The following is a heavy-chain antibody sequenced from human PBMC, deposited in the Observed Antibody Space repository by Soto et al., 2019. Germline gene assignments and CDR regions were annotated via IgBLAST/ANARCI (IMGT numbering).Heavy chain of an antibody. Sequence: ASVKVSCKASGGTFSSYAISWVRQAPGQGLEWMGGIIPIFGTANYAQKFQGRVTITADESTSTAYMELSSLRSEDTAVYYCARGFRNSKEGSDYGMDVWGQGTTVTVSS. D-gene: IGHD3-22*01. CDR3: ARGFRNSKEGSDYGMDV. CDR1: GGTFSSYA. J-gene: IGHJ6*02. V-gene: IGHV1-69*13. CDR2: IIPIFGTA.